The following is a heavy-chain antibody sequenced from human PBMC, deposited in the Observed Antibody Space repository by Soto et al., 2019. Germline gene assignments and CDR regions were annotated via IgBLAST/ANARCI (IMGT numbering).Heavy chain of an antibody. CDR1: GGTFSSYA. J-gene: IGHJ5*02. D-gene: IGHD3-22*01. V-gene: IGHV1-69*13. Sequence: SVKVSCNASGGTFSSYAISWVRQAPGQGLEWMGAIIPICGTANFAQKFQGRVTITADDSTITAYMELSTLRSEDAAVYYCARDYYDSAAYHVWFDPWGQGTLVTVPQ. CDR3: ARDYYDSAAYHVWFDP. CDR2: IIPICGTA.